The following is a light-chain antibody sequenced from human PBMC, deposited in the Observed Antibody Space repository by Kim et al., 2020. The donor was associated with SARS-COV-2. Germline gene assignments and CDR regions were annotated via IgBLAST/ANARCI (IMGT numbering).Light chain of an antibody. CDR2: QNT. CDR1: KLGDKY. J-gene: IGLJ2*01. CDR3: QAWDRNTAI. Sequence: SVSPGQTASIPCSGDKLGDKYASWYQQRPGQSPVLVISQNTRRPSGIPERFSGSNSGNTATLTISGTQAMDEADYYCQAWDRNTAIFGGGTQLTVL. V-gene: IGLV3-1*01.